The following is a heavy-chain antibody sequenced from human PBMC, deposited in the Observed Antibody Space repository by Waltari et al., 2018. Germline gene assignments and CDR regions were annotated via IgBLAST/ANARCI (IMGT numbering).Heavy chain of an antibody. V-gene: IGHV3-23*03. CDR3: AKAPYCTGGACYLDY. Sequence: FTFSSFGMNWVRQAPGKGLEWVSTIYSGGSNTYYADSVKGRFTISRDNFKNTLYLQMNGLRAEDTAVYYCAKAPYCTGGACYLDYWGQGTLVTVSS. CDR2: IYSGGSNT. CDR1: FTFSSFG. D-gene: IGHD2-8*02. J-gene: IGHJ4*02.